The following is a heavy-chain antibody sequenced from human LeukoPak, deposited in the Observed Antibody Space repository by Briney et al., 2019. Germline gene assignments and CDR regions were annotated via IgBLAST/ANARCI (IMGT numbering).Heavy chain of an antibody. D-gene: IGHD2-15*01. CDR2: ISSSSGYI. CDR3: ARETLVVVAATTRYNWFDP. V-gene: IGHV3-21*01. J-gene: IGHJ5*02. Sequence: PGGSLRLSCAASGFTFSSYSMNWVRQAPGKGLEWVSSISSSSGYIYYADSVKGRFTISRDNAKNSLYLQMNSLRAEDTAVYYCARETLVVVAATTRYNWFDPWGQGTLVTVSS. CDR1: GFTFSSYS.